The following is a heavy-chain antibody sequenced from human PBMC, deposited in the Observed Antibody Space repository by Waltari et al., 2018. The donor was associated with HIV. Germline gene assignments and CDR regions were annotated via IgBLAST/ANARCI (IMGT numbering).Heavy chain of an antibody. Sequence: QLQLQESGPGLVKPSETLSLTCSVSGESMTSCTSYWALIRYPPGKPLEWIATIYYIGTTYYNPSFKSRVTMSVDTSRNQFSLTLNSVTAADTAVYYCARNTTSSPWFDSWGPGTPVAVSS. J-gene: IGHJ5*01. V-gene: IGHV4-39*07. D-gene: IGHD6-6*01. CDR1: GESMTSCTSY. CDR3: ARNTTSSPWFDS. CDR2: IYYIGTT.